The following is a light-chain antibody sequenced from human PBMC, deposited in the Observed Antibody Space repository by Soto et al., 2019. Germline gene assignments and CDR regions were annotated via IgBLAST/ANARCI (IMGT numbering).Light chain of an antibody. CDR3: SSYAGSNNLGV. J-gene: IGLJ3*02. CDR1: SSDIGTYNY. CDR2: EVD. Sequence: SALTQPPSASGSPGQSVTISCTGTSSDIGTYNYVSWHQHHPGKAPKLMIYEVDKRPSGVPDRFSGSKSGNTASLTVSGLQPEDEADYYCSSYAGSNNLGVFGGGTKVTVL. V-gene: IGLV2-8*01.